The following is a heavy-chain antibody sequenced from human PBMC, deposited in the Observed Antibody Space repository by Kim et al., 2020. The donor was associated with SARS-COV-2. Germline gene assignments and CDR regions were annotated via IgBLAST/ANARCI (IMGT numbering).Heavy chain of an antibody. V-gene: IGHV4-30-4*01. J-gene: IGHJ6*03. D-gene: IGHD2-21*01. CDR1: GGSISSGDYY. CDR2: IYYTGSS. Sequence: SETLSLTCTVSGGSISSGDYYWSWIRQPPGQGLEWFGYIYYTGSSNHNPTLQSRVTISIATNKNQLTLNLISAAAADTAVYSCARGPSFGGGDCYYH. CDR3: ARGPSFGGGDCYYH.